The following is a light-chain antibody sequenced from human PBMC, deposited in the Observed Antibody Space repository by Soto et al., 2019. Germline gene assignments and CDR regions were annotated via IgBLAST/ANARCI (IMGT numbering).Light chain of an antibody. Sequence: EIVMTQSPATLSVSPGDSATLSCRASQSVSDNLAWYQQKPGQAPKLLIYGASTRAPGIPDRFNGSGSGTDFTLTISRLEADDVAVYHCHQYGSSVRAFGQGTKVDIK. J-gene: IGKJ1*01. CDR1: QSVSDN. CDR3: HQYGSSVRA. CDR2: GAS. V-gene: IGKV3-20*01.